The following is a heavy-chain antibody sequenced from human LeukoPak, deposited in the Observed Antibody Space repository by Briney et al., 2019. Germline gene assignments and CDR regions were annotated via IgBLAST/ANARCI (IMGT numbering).Heavy chain of an antibody. D-gene: IGHD3-10*01. CDR1: GFTFTSYA. CDR3: ARQIRRGSYFYFLDV. CDR2: INNRGDNT. J-gene: IGHJ6*03. V-gene: IGHV3-23*01. Sequence: GGSLRLSCAASGFTFTSYAMSWVRQTPGKGLEWVSSINNRGDNTHYADSLEGGFTISRDNLRNTLYLQMRRLRVEDPATYYCARQIRRGSYFYFLDVWGIGTPVTVSS.